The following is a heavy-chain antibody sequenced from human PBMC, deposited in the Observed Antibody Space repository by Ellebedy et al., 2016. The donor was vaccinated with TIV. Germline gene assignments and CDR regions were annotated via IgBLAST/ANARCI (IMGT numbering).Heavy chain of an antibody. CDR1: GFTFSNYW. D-gene: IGHD4-17*01. V-gene: IGHV3-74*01. CDR3: VSWRSGEPN. CDR2: IHSDGSST. Sequence: GESLKISCAASGFTFSNYWMHWVRQTPGKGLVWVSRIHSDGSSTIYADSVRGRFTISRDNAKNTLYLQMNSLKTEDTAVYYCVSWRSGEPNWGQGTLVTVSS. J-gene: IGHJ4*02.